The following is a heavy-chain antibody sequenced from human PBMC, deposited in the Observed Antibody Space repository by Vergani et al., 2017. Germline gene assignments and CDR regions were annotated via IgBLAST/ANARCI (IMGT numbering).Heavy chain of an antibody. J-gene: IGHJ4*02. CDR1: GYTFTGYY. Sequence: QVQLVQSGAEVKKPGASVQVSCKASGYTFTGYYMHWVRQAPGQGLEWMGWINPNSGGTNYAQEFQGRVTMTRDTSISTAYMELSRLRSDDTAVYYCATNYYDSSGYPYYFDYWGQGTLVTVSS. D-gene: IGHD3-22*01. CDR3: ATNYYDSSGYPYYFDY. CDR2: INPNSGGT. V-gene: IGHV1-2*02.